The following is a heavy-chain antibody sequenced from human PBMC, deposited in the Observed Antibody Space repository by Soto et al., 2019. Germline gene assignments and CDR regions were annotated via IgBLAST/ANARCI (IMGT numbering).Heavy chain of an antibody. CDR1: GFTFISYG. V-gene: IGHV3-33*01. D-gene: IGHD2-15*01. CDR2: IWYDGSNK. CDR3: ARDRGRNGRYGMDV. Sequence: PGGSLRLSCAASGFTFISYGMHFFRHSPFKWLEWVAVIWYDGSNKYDADSVKGRFTISRDNSKNTLYLQMNSLRAEDTAVYYCARDRGRNGRYGMDVWGQGTTVTVSS. J-gene: IGHJ6*02.